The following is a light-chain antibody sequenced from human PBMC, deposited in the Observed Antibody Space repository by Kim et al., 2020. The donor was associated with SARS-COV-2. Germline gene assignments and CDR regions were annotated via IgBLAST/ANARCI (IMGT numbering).Light chain of an antibody. CDR2: LNSDGSH. V-gene: IGLV4-69*01. CDR3: QTWGTGI. CDR1: SGHSSYA. J-gene: IGLJ2*01. Sequence: LGASVKLTCTLSSGHSSYAIAWHQQQPEKGPRYLMKLNSDGSHSKGDGIPDRFSGSSSGAERYLTISSLQSEDEADYYCQTWGTGIFGGGTQLTVL.